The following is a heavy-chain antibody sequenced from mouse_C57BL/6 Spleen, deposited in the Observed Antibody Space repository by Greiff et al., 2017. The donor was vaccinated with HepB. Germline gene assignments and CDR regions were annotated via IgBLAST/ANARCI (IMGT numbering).Heavy chain of an antibody. CDR3: TTWNYDGYEFDY. CDR2: IDPEDGDT. J-gene: IGHJ2*01. V-gene: IGHV14-1*01. CDR1: GFNIKDYY. Sequence: VQLKQSGAELVRPGASVKLSCTASGFNIKDYYMHWVKQRPEQGLEWIGRIDPEDGDTEYAPKFQGKATMTADTSSNTAYLQLSSLTSEDTAVYYCTTWNYDGYEFDYWGQGTTLTVSS. D-gene: IGHD2-3*01.